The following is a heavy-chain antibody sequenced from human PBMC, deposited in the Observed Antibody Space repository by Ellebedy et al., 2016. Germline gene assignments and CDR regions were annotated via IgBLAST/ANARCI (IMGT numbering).Heavy chain of an antibody. CDR1: GFTFSSHG. V-gene: IGHV3-30*18. Sequence: GESLKISXTASGFTFSSHGMHWVRQAPGKGLEWVAVISYDGSDIYYADSVKGRFTISRDNSKSTLYLQMNSLTVEDTAVFYCAKGLTTPYAYFYYYYMDVWGKGTTVTVSS. J-gene: IGHJ6*03. D-gene: IGHD4/OR15-4a*01. CDR2: ISYDGSDI. CDR3: AKGLTTPYAYFYYYYMDV.